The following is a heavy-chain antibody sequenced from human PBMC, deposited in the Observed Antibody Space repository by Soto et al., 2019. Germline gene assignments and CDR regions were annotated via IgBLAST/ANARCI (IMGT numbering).Heavy chain of an antibody. J-gene: IGHJ5*02. CDR3: ARSVVRAENWFDP. D-gene: IGHD2-21*01. V-gene: IGHV4-31*03. CDR1: GGSISSGGYY. Sequence: QVQLQESGPGLVKPSQTLSLTCTVSGGSISSGGYYWSWIRQHPGKGLEWIGYIYYSGSTYYNPSLKSRVTISVDTSKNPFSLKLSSVTAADTAVYYCARSVVRAENWFDPWGQGTLVTVSS. CDR2: IYYSGST.